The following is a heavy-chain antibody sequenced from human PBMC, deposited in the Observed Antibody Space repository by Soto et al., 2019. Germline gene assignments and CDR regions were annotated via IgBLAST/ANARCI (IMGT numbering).Heavy chain of an antibody. J-gene: IGHJ3*02. CDR3: TARGPAGDAFDI. Sequence: GGSLRLSCAASGFTFSNAWMSWVRQAPGKGLEWVGRIKSKTDGGTTDYAAPVKGRFTISRDDSKNTLYLQMNSLKTEDTAVYYCTARGPAGDAFDIWGQGTTVTVSS. CDR2: IKSKTDGGTT. V-gene: IGHV3-15*01. D-gene: IGHD2-2*01. CDR1: GFTFSNAW.